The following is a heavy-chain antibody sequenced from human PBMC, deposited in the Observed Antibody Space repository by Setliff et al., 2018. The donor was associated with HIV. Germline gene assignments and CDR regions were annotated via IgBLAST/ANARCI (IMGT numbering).Heavy chain of an antibody. V-gene: IGHV3-48*04. CDR3: ARDRVVGATLDPLDL. D-gene: IGHD1-26*01. J-gene: IGHJ3*01. CDR1: GFTFSDYS. CDR2: IGRSSTPI. Sequence: GGSLRLSCAASGFTFSDYSMTWVRQAPGKGLEWVSYIGRSSTPIYYADSVKGRFTISRDNAKNSLYLQMNSLRAEDTAVYYCARDRVVGATLDPLDLWGQGTMVTVSS.